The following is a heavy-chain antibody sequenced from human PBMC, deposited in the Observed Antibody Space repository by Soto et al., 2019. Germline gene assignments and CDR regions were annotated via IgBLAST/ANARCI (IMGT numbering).Heavy chain of an antibody. Sequence: SETLSLTCTFSGGSISIGDYSWSWIRQPPGKGMEWIGYIYYSGSTYYNPSLKSRVTISVDTSKNQFSLKLSSVTAADTAVYYCARDNSVTTPPYYYYYGMDVWGQGTTVTVSS. V-gene: IGHV4-30-4*01. CDR2: IYYSGST. CDR3: ARDNSVTTPPYYYYYGMDV. D-gene: IGHD4-17*01. CDR1: GGSISIGDYS. J-gene: IGHJ6*01.